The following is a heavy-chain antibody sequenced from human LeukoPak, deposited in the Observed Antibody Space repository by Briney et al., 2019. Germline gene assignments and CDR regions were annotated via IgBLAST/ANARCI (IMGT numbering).Heavy chain of an antibody. CDR1: GYTFTSYG. V-gene: IGHV1-18*01. Sequence: ASVTVSCKASGYTFTSYGISWVRQAPGQGLEWMGWISAYNGNTNYAQKLQGRVTMTTDTSTSTAYMELRSLRSDDTAVYYCARLGIWFGELSPPNDYWGQGTLVTVSS. CDR2: ISAYNGNT. J-gene: IGHJ4*02. CDR3: ARLGIWFGELSPPNDY. D-gene: IGHD3-10*01.